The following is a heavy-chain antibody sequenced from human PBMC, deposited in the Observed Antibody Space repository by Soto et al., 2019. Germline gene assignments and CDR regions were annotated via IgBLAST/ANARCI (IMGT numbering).Heavy chain of an antibody. CDR2: VSSSGSTI. V-gene: IGHV3-48*03. CDR1: GFTFSSYE. J-gene: IGHJ6*02. CDR3: AREGFWSGRYYGMDV. Sequence: PGGSLRLSCAASGFTFSSYEMNWVRQAPGKGLEWVSYVSSSGSTIYYADSVKGRFTISRDNAENSLYLQMNSLRAEDTAVYYCAREGFWSGRYYGMDVWGQGITVTVS. D-gene: IGHD3-3*01.